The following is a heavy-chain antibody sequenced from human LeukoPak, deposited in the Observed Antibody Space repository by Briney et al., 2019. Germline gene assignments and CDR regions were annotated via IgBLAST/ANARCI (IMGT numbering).Heavy chain of an antibody. J-gene: IGHJ4*02. V-gene: IGHV6-1*01. CDR2: TYYRSKWYN. Sequence: SQTLSLTCAISGDSVSSNRAAWNWIRQSPSRGLEWLGRTYYRSKWYNDYAVSVKSRITINPDTSKNQFSLQLNSVTPEDTAVYYCARGGASGWYSKYYFDYWGQGTLVTVSS. CDR1: GDSVSSNRAA. CDR3: ARGGASGWYSKYYFDY. D-gene: IGHD6-19*01.